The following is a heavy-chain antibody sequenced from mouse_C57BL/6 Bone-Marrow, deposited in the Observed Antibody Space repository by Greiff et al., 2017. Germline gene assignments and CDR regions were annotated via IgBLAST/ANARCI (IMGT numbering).Heavy chain of an antibody. D-gene: IGHD1-1*01. Sequence: QVTLKQSGAELMKPGASVKLSCKATGYTFTGYWIEWVKQRPGHGLEWIGEILPGSGSNNYNEQITGKATFTAATSSNTADMQLSSLTTDDSAIYYCARWCTTVLSPFDYWGQGTTLTVSS. V-gene: IGHV1-9*01. CDR2: ILPGSGSN. CDR1: GYTFTGYW. CDR3: ARWCTTVLSPFDY. J-gene: IGHJ2*01.